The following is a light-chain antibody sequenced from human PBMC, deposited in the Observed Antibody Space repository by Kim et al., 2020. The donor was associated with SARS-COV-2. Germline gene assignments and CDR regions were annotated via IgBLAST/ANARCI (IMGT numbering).Light chain of an antibody. Sequence: EIVLTQSPGTLSLSPGERATLSCRASQSVSSSYLAWYQQKPGQAPRLLIYGASSRATGIPDRFSGSGSGTDFTLTISRLEPEDFAVYYCQQYGSSRRTFGGGTKVEI. CDR3: QQYGSSRRT. V-gene: IGKV3-20*01. CDR1: QSVSSSY. CDR2: GAS. J-gene: IGKJ4*01.